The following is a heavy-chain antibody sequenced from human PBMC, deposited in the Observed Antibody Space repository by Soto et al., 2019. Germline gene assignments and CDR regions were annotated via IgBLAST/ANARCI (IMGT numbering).Heavy chain of an antibody. CDR3: AKSRGDSWNTYFFDY. CDR2: ISGTGQTT. Sequence: EVQLLESGGGSVQPGGSLMLSCAASGFTFDSYSLSWVRQAPGKGLEWVSGISGTGQTTHYGDSVKGRFIIYRDNFRNTLYLQMNSLRAEDTAVYFCAKSRGDSWNTYFFDYWGRGALVTVSS. J-gene: IGHJ4*02. CDR1: GFTFDSYS. V-gene: IGHV3-23*01. D-gene: IGHD2-21*01.